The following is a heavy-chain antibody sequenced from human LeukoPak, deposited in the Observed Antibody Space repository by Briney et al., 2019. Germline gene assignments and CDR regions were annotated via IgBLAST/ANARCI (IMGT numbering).Heavy chain of an antibody. V-gene: IGHV3-48*01. CDR3: AKDKDFWSGYYRGVPYYYGMDV. CDR2: ISSSSSNI. Sequence: GGSLRLSCAASGFTFSSYSMNWVRQAPGKGLEWVSYISSSSSNIYYADSVKGRFTICRDNAKNSLYLQLNSLRAEDTAVYFCAKDKDFWSGYYRGVPYYYGMDVWGQGTTVTVSS. J-gene: IGHJ6*02. D-gene: IGHD3-3*01. CDR1: GFTFSSYS.